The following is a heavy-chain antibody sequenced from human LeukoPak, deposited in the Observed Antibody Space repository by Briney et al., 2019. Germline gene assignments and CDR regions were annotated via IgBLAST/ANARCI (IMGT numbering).Heavy chain of an antibody. D-gene: IGHD3-16*01. V-gene: IGHV3-53*01. J-gene: IGHJ3*01. Sequence: GGSLRLSCAASGFAVSNKFMYWVRQAPGKGLEWVPVIRVGDVTHYADSVKGRFTTSRDSSENTVYLQMESLRVEDTAVYYCAREDNGGATDDGFDVWGHGTVVTVSS. CDR2: IRVGDVT. CDR1: GFAVSNKF. CDR3: AREDNGGATDDGFDV.